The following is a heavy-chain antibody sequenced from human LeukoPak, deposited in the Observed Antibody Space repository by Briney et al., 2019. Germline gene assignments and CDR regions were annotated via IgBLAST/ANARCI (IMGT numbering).Heavy chain of an antibody. V-gene: IGHV4-34*01. J-gene: IGHJ4*02. CDR2: IDHSGST. Sequence: PSETLSLTCAVYGGSFSDYSWSWIRQPPGKGLEWIGEIDHSGSTNYNPSLKSRVTISVDTSKNQFSLRLGSVTAADTGVYYCATRLPTDYWGQEPLVTVSS. CDR1: GGSFSDYS. CDR3: ATRLPTDY. D-gene: IGHD5-12*01.